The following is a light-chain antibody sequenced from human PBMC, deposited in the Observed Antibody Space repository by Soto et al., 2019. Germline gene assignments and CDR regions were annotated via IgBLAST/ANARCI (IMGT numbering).Light chain of an antibody. CDR1: QSVNNNY. Sequence: EIVLTQSPGTLSLSPGERATLSCRASQSVNNNYLAWYQQKPGQAPRLLIYGASSRATGIPDRFSGSGSGTDFNLTISRLEPEDFAVYYCQQYGSLVTFGGGTKVEIK. J-gene: IGKJ4*01. CDR2: GAS. CDR3: QQYGSLVT. V-gene: IGKV3-20*01.